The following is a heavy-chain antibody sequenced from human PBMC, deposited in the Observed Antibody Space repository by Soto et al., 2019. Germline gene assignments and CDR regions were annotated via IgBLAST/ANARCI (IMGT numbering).Heavy chain of an antibody. CDR3: ASTGGTYYFDH. Sequence: QVQLVQSGAEVQKPGSSVNVSCKASGTTFTSYGIHWVRQAPGQGLEWMGGFVPMFSSSNYAQKFQGRLTIVADESTNTAYMELSSLRADDSAIYYCASTGGTYYFDHWGQGTLVTVSS. CDR1: GTTFTSYG. V-gene: IGHV1-69*01. J-gene: IGHJ4*02. D-gene: IGHD2-8*02. CDR2: FVPMFSSS.